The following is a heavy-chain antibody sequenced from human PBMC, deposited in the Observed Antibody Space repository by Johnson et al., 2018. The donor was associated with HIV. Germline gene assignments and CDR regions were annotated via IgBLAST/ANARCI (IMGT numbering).Heavy chain of an antibody. CDR1: GFTFSDYY. CDR2: ISSSATTK. V-gene: IGHV3-11*04. Sequence: QVQLVESGGGLVKPGESLRLSCAASGFTFSDYYMSWIRQAPGKGLEWVSYISSSATTKYYADSVKGRFTIPRDSAKNSLYLQMNSLRAEDTAVYYCAGEECGGSYGGAFDIWGDGTVVTVSS. J-gene: IGHJ3*02. D-gene: IGHD2-21*01. CDR3: AGEECGGSYGGAFDI.